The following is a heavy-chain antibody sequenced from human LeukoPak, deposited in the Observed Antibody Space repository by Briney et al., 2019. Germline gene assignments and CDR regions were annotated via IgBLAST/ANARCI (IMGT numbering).Heavy chain of an antibody. CDR2: ISVSGNT. V-gene: IGHV3-23*01. Sequence: GGSLRLSCAASGFTLSSYAMSWVRQAPGKGLEWVSAISVSGNTYHADSVKGRFTISRDSSKNTLYLQTNRLRAEDAAIYYCAKAPLGRCTGVICYYFDYWGQGTLVTVSS. CDR3: AKAPLGRCTGVICYYFDY. D-gene: IGHD2-15*01. J-gene: IGHJ4*02. CDR1: GFTLSSYA.